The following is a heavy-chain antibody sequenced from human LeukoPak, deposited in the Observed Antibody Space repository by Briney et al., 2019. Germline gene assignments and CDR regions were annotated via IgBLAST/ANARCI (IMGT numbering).Heavy chain of an antibody. CDR3: ARRAGAYSHPYDY. V-gene: IGHV3-48*03. Sequence: PGGSLRLSCAASGFTFSSYEMNWVRQAPGKGLEWGSYISSSGSTIYYADSVKGRFTISRDNSKNTLYLQMNSLRAEDTAVYYCARRAGAYSHPYDYWGQGTLVTVSS. J-gene: IGHJ4*02. D-gene: IGHD4/OR15-4a*01. CDR2: ISSSGSTI. CDR1: GFTFSSYE.